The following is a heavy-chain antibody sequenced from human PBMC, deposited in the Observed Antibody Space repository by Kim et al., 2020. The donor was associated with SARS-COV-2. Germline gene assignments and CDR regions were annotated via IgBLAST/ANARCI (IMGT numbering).Heavy chain of an antibody. V-gene: IGHV3-73*01. CDR2: LETKTKNYAA. D-gene: IGHD2-21*01. CDR1: EFSFSGSS. Sequence: GGSLRLSCAASEFSFSGSSIDWVRQASGRGLEWVGHLETKTKNYAATYAASVKGRFTISRDDSKNTAYLQMTSLETEDTAVYYCKLWTGSEAFWGQGALV. J-gene: IGHJ4*02. CDR3: KLWTGSEAF.